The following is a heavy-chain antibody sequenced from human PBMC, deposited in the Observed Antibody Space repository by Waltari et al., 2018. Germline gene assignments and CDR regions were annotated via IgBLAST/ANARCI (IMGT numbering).Heavy chain of an antibody. V-gene: IGHV3-30*18. Sequence: QVQLVESGGGVVQPGRSLRLSCAASGFTFSSYGMHWVRQAPGKGLEWVAGIWYYGSNKYYADSWKGRFNISRDNSKNTLYLQMNSLRAEDTAMYYCAKTARFLEWLPDYWGQGTLVTVSS. CDR2: IWYYGSNK. CDR1: GFTFSSYG. D-gene: IGHD3-3*01. J-gene: IGHJ4*02. CDR3: AKTARFLEWLPDY.